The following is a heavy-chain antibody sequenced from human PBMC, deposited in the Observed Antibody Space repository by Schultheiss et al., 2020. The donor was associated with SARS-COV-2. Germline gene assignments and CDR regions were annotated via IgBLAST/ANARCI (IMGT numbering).Heavy chain of an antibody. CDR1: GDSFSSISFL. CDR2: IYYSGST. CDR3: ARVLELPPNWFDP. V-gene: IGHV4-31*03. Sequence: SQTLSLTCTVSGDSFSSISFLWGWIRQPPGKGLEWIGYIYYSGSTYYNPSLKSRVTISVDTSKNQFSLKLSSVTAADTAVYYCARVLELPPNWFDPWGQGTLVTVSS. D-gene: IGHD1-7*01. J-gene: IGHJ5*02.